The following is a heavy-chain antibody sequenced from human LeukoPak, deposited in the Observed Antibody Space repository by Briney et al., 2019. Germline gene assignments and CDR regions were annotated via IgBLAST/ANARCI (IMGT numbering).Heavy chain of an antibody. CDR2: ISWNSGSI. D-gene: IGHD3-10*01. CDR3: AKATYYYGSGSPKYYFDY. CDR1: GFTFDDYA. Sequence: GGSLRLSCAASGFTFDDYAMHWVRQAPGKGLGWVSGISWNSGSIGYADSVKGRFTISRDNAKNSLYLQMNSLRAEDTALYYCAKATYYYGSGSPKYYFDYWGQGTLVTVSS. V-gene: IGHV3-9*01. J-gene: IGHJ4*02.